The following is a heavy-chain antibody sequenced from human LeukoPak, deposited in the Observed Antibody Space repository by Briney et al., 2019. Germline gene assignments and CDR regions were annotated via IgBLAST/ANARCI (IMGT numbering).Heavy chain of an antibody. D-gene: IGHD3-22*01. CDR2: INHSGST. J-gene: IGHJ4*02. CDR3: ARGFFGSSGYYSLFLPHFDY. Sequence: PSETLSLTCAVYGGSFSGYYWSWIRQPPGKGLEWIGEINHSGSTNYNPSLKSRVTISVDTSKNQFSLKLSSVTAADTAVYYCARGFFGSSGYYSLFLPHFDYWGQGTLVTVSS. CDR1: GGSFSGYY. V-gene: IGHV4-34*01.